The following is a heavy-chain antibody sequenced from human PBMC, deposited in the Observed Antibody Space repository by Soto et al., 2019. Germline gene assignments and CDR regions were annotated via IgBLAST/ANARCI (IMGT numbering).Heavy chain of an antibody. D-gene: IGHD4-17*01. V-gene: IGHV3-48*01. CDR3: ARGEVTRTDAFDI. Sequence: GSLRLSCEASGFIFSPYSLNWVRQSPGKGLEWISSIRSGGAIYYADSVRGRFTISRDNAKNSLYLQMNRLRPEDTAVYYCARGEVTRTDAFDIWGQGTMVTVSS. J-gene: IGHJ3*02. CDR2: IRSGGAI. CDR1: GFIFSPYS.